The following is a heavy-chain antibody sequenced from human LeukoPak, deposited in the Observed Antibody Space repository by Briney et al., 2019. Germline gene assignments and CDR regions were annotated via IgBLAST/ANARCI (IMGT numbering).Heavy chain of an antibody. Sequence: GGTLRLSCAASGFTFKKYDVTWVRHAPGKGLEWVSGIRASGGATYYADSVKGRFTISRDNSKNTLYLQMSSLRSEDTAVYYCARVRTGSSGWFDPWGQGTLVTVSS. CDR1: GFTFKKYD. CDR3: ARVRTGSSGWFDP. D-gene: IGHD3-10*01. J-gene: IGHJ5*02. CDR2: IRASGGAT. V-gene: IGHV3-23*01.